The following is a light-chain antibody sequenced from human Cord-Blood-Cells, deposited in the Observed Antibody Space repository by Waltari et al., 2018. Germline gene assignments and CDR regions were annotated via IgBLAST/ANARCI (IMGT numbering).Light chain of an antibody. CDR1: HSISSW. V-gene: IGKV1-5*01. CDR3: QQYNSYSGT. Sequence: DIQMTQFPSTLSASVGDRVTLTCRASHSISSWLAWYQQKPGKAPKLLIYDASSLESGVPSRFSGSGSGTEFTLTISSLQPDDFATYYCQQYNSYSGTFGQGTKVEIK. J-gene: IGKJ1*01. CDR2: DAS.